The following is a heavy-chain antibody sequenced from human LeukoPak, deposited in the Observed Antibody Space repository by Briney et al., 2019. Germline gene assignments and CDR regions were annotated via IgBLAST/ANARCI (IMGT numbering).Heavy chain of an antibody. V-gene: IGHV1-2*02. CDR3: ARAEVYYGSGSYDY. D-gene: IGHD3-10*01. Sequence: ASVKVSCKASGYTFTGYYMHWVRQAPGQGLEWMGWINPNSGDTNYAQKFQGRVTMTRDTSISTAYMELSRLRSDDTAVYCCARAEVYYGSGSYDYWGQGTLVTVSS. CDR1: GYTFTGYY. CDR2: INPNSGDT. J-gene: IGHJ4*02.